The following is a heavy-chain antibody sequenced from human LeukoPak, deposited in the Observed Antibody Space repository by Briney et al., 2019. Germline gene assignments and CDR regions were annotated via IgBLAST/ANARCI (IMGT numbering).Heavy chain of an antibody. CDR3: ARPKMAVVTPLDY. D-gene: IGHD4-23*01. CDR2: ISYDGSNN. J-gene: IGHJ4*02. V-gene: IGHV3-30*04. Sequence: GGSLRLSCAASGFTFSSYAMHWVRQAPGKGLEWVAGISYDGSNNYYADSVKGRFTISRDISTSTLYLQMNSLRAEDTSVYYCARPKMAVVTPLDYWGQGTLVTVSS. CDR1: GFTFSSYA.